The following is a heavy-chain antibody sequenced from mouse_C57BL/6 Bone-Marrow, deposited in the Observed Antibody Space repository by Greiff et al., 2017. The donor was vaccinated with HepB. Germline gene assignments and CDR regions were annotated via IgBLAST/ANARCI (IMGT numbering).Heavy chain of an antibody. CDR3: ARERNYDGRLDY. D-gene: IGHD1-1*01. J-gene: IGHJ2*01. CDR2: IDPSDSYT. V-gene: IGHV1-50*01. CDR1: GYTFTSYW. Sequence: VKLQQPGAELVKPGASVKLSCKASGYTFTSYWMQWVKQRPGQGLEWIGEIDPSDSYTNYNQKFKGKATLTVDTSSSTAYMQLSSLTSEDSAVYYGARERNYDGRLDYWGQGTTLTVSS.